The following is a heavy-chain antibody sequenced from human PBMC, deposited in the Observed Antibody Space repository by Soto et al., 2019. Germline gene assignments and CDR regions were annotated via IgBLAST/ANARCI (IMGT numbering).Heavy chain of an antibody. J-gene: IGHJ3*02. V-gene: IGHV3-30*18. D-gene: IGHD6-19*01. CDR1: GFTLSSYG. Sequence: QVQLVESGGGVVQPGRSLRLSCAVSGFTLSSYGMHWVRQAPGKGLEWVAVISYDGSNIDYADSVKGRFTISRDNSKNTLYLQMNSLRAEDTAVYHCAKQQWLVRGGAFDIWGQGTMVTVSS. CDR3: AKQQWLVRGGAFDI. CDR2: ISYDGSNI.